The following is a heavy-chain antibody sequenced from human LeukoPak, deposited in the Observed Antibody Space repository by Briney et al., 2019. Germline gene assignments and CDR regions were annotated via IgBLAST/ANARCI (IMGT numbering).Heavy chain of an antibody. J-gene: IGHJ5*02. CDR3: ARGDDYGGNPPA. Sequence: PGGSLRLSCAASGFTFSSYEMNWVRQAPGKGLEWVSYISSSGSTIYYADSVKGRFTISRDNAKNSLYLQMNSLRAEDTAVYYCARGDDYGGNPPAWGQGTLVTVSS. CDR1: GFTFSSYE. D-gene: IGHD4-23*01. V-gene: IGHV3-48*03. CDR2: ISSSGSTI.